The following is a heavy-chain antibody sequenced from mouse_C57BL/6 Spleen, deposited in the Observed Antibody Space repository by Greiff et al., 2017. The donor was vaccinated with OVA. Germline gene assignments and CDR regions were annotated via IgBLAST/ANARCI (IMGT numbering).Heavy chain of an antibody. CDR1: GYTFTSYW. V-gene: IGHV1-72*01. CDR3: ARSRLETTVVNWYFDV. CDR2: IDPNSGGT. Sequence: QVQLQQPGAELVKPGASVKLSCKASGYTFTSYWMHWVKQRPGRGLEWIGRIDPNSGGTKYNEKFKSKATLTVDKPSSTAYMQLSSLTSEDSAVYYCARSRLETTVVNWYFDVWGTGTTVTVSS. J-gene: IGHJ1*03. D-gene: IGHD1-1*01.